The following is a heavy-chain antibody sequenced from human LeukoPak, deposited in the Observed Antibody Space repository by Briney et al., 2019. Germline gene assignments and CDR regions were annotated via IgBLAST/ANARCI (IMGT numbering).Heavy chain of an antibody. CDR1: GFTFSTYS. Sequence: TGGSLRLSCAASGFTFSTYSMNWVRQAPGKGLEWVSYISSSSSSIYYADSVKGRFTISRDNAKNSLYLQMNSLRAEDTAVYYCARASGVQRYYFDYWGQGTLVTVSS. V-gene: IGHV3-21*05. D-gene: IGHD3-10*01. CDR3: ARASGVQRYYFDY. J-gene: IGHJ4*02. CDR2: ISSSSSSI.